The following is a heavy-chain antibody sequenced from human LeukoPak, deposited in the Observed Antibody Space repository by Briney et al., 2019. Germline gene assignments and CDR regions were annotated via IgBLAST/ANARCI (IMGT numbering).Heavy chain of an antibody. CDR1: GXSFTDYP. V-gene: IGHV3-48*02. CDR3: ATDQRYAFDY. Sequence: QPGGSLRLSFATSGXSFTDYPMNWVRQAPGKGLEWISNIRTTAEGAKYAYYADSVKGRVTISRDDGKNTLYLHMNSLRDDDTAVYYCATDQRYAFDYWGQGILVTVSS. CDR2: IRTTAEGAKYA. J-gene: IGHJ4*02. D-gene: IGHD3-9*01.